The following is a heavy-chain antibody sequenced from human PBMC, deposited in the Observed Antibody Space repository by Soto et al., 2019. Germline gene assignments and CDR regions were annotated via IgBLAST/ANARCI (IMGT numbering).Heavy chain of an antibody. J-gene: IGHJ3*02. CDR2: IIPILGIA. Sequence: QVQLVQSGAEVKKPGSSVKVSCKASGGTFSSYTISWVRPAPGQGLEWMGRIIPILGIANYAQKFQGRVTITADKSTSTAYMELSSLRSEDTAVYYCARASYSSGSGAFDIWGQGTMVTVSS. V-gene: IGHV1-69*02. D-gene: IGHD6-19*01. CDR1: GGTFSSYT. CDR3: ARASYSSGSGAFDI.